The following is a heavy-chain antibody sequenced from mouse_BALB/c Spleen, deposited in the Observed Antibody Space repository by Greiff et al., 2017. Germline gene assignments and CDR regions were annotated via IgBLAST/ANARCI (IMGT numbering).Heavy chain of an antibody. CDR1: GYTFSSYW. D-gene: IGHD3-2*01. Sequence: QVQLQQSGAELMKPGASVKISCKATGYTFSSYWIEWVKQRPGHGLEWIGEILPGSGSTNYNEKFKGKATFTADTSSNTAYMQLSSLTSEDSAVYYCARGDSSGYVGFAYWGQGTLVTVSA. J-gene: IGHJ3*01. CDR3: ARGDSSGYVGFAY. V-gene: IGHV1-9*01. CDR2: ILPGSGST.